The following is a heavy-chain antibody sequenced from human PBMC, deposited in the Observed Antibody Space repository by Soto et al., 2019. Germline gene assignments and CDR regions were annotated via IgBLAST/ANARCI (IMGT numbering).Heavy chain of an antibody. CDR1: GGTFSSYA. CDR3: ARVGPLASDYYGSGSYYTYYGMDV. J-gene: IGHJ6*02. V-gene: IGHV1-69*13. CDR2: IIPIFGTA. D-gene: IGHD3-10*01. Sequence: ASVKVSCKASGGTFSSYAISWVRQAPGQGLEWMGGIIPIFGTANYAQKFQGRVTITADESTSTAYMELSSLRSEDTAVYYCARVGPLASDYYGSGSYYTYYGMDVWGQGTTVTVSS.